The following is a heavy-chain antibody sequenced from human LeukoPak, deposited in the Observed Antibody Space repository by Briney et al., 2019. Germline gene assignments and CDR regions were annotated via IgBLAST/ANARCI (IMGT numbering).Heavy chain of an antibody. V-gene: IGHV4-34*01. CDR2: INHSGST. J-gene: IGHJ4*02. D-gene: IGHD2-2*01. CDR1: GGSFSGYY. CDR3: ARVSTIFGFDY. Sequence: SETLSLTCAVYGGSFSGYYWSWLRQPPGKGLEWIGEINHSGSTNYNPSLKSRVTISVDTSKNQFSLKLSSVTAADTAVYYCARVSTIFGFDYWGQGTLVTVSS.